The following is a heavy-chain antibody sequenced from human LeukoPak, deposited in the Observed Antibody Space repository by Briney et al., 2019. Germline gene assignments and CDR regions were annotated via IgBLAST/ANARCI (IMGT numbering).Heavy chain of an antibody. CDR1: GFTFSSYA. CDR3: ARRYSYAGYFDY. CDR2: ISYDGSNK. D-gene: IGHD5-18*01. Sequence: GGSLRLSCAASGFTFSSYAMHWVRQAPGKGLEWVAVISYDGSNKYYADSVKGRFTISRHNSKNTLYLQMNSLRAEDTAVYYCARRYSYAGYFDYWGQGTLVTVSS. J-gene: IGHJ4*02. V-gene: IGHV3-30*14.